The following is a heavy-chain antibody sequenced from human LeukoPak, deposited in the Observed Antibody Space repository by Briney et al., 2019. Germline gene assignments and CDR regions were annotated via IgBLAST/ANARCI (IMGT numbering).Heavy chain of an antibody. J-gene: IGHJ5*02. CDR2: IKQDGSEK. V-gene: IGHV3-7*01. CDR3: VRDGGTDWYDP. D-gene: IGHD3-16*01. CDR1: GFSVSDYW. Sequence: GGSLRLSCAASGFSVSDYWMTWVRQAPGKGLEWVADIKQDGSEKTYVDSVKGRFTLSRDNAKNSLYLQMNSLRVEDTAMYYCVRDGGTDWYDPWGQGTLVTVFS.